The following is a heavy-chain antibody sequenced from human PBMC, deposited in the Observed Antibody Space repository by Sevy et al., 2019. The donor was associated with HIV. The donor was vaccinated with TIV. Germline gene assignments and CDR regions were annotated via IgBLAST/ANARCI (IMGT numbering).Heavy chain of an antibody. Sequence: GGSLRLSCAASGFTFSSYSMNWVRQAPGKGLEWVSSISSSSSYIYYADSVKGRFTISRDNAKNSLYLQMNSLRAEDTAVYYCARDPRIYGDYLLAYFDYWGQGTLVTVSS. CDR3: ARDPRIYGDYLLAYFDY. CDR1: GFTFSSYS. CDR2: ISSSSSYI. J-gene: IGHJ4*02. V-gene: IGHV3-21*01. D-gene: IGHD4-17*01.